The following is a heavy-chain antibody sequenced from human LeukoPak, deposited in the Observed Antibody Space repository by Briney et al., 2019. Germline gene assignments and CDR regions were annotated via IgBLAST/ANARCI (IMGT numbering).Heavy chain of an antibody. CDR1: GFTFSSYA. D-gene: IGHD3-16*01. CDR3: ARGGGFNSAYFDY. J-gene: IGHJ4*02. CDR2: ISGSGGST. V-gene: IGHV3-23*01. Sequence: PGGSLRLSCAASGFTFSSYAISWVRQAPGKGLEWVSAISGSGGSTYYANSVKGRFSVSRDNSNNTLYLQMNSLRAEDTAVYYCARGGGFNSAYFDYWGQGTLVTVSS.